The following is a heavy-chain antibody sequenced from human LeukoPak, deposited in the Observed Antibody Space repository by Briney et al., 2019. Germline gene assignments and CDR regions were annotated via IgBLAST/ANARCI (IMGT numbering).Heavy chain of an antibody. V-gene: IGHV3-69-1*01. J-gene: IGHJ4*02. CDR3: AAQPCINGICYLVY. CDR2: ISGNGAT. D-gene: IGHD2-8*01. CDR1: GFTFSDHF. Sequence: GGSLRLSCVASGFTFSDHFMTWVRQAPGKGPEWISYISGNGATYYADSVKGRFTVSRDNSRNTLYLQMNSLRAEDSAVYYCAAQPCINGICYLVYWGQGTLVTVSS.